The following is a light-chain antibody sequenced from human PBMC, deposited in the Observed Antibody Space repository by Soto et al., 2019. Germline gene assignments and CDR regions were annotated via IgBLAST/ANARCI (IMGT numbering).Light chain of an antibody. J-gene: IGKJ1*01. CDR1: QSISSW. CDR2: DAS. V-gene: IGKV1-5*01. CDR3: QHYGGVWT. Sequence: DIQMTQSPSTLSSSVGDRVTITCRASQSISSWLAWYQQKPGKAPKLLIYDASSLESGVPSRFSGSGSGTEFTLTISSLQPDDFATYHCQHYGGVWTFGQGTKVDTK.